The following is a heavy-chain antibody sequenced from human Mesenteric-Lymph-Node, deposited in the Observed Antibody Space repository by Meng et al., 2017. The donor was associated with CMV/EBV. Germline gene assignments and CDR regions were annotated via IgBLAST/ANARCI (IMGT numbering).Heavy chain of an antibody. V-gene: IGHV4-59*08. D-gene: IGHD7-27*01. CDR1: GGSISISSYY. CDR3: ARQITGGWFDP. Sequence: SETLSLTCSVSGGSISISSYYWSWIRQTPGEGLDWIGYIHYSGSTNYHPSLKSRVTISVDTSNNQFSLKLTSVTAADTALYYCARQITGGWFDPWGPGIQVTVSS. J-gene: IGHJ5*02. CDR2: IHYSGST.